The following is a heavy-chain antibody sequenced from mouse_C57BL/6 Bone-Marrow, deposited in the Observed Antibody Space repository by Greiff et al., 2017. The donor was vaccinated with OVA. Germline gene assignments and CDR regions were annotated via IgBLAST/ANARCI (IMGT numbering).Heavy chain of an antibody. CDR1: GYTFTNYW. Sequence: QVQLQQPGAELVRPGTSVKLSCKASGYTFTNYWMHWVKQRPGQGLEWIGVIAPSDSYINYNQKFKGKATLTVDTSSSTAYMHLSSLTSEDSAVYYCAHCGSRLYHVFWDRGTALTVSS. CDR2: IAPSDSYI. V-gene: IGHV1-59*01. D-gene: IGHD1-1*01. J-gene: IGHJ2*01. CDR3: AHCGSRLYHVF.